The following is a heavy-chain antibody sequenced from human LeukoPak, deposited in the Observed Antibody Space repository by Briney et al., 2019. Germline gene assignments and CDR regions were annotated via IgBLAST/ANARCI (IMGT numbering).Heavy chain of an antibody. CDR2: ISSSSSYI. CDR1: GFTFSSYN. V-gene: IGHV3-21*01. J-gene: IGHJ3*02. CDR3: ARERYSSGWYRGDLQAGDAFDI. D-gene: IGHD6-19*01. Sequence: GGSLRLSCAASGFTFSSYNMNWVRQAPGKGLEWVSSISSSSSYIYYANSVKGRSTISRDNAKNSLCLQMNSLRAEDTAVYSCARERYSSGWYRGDLQAGDAFDIWGQGTMVTVSS.